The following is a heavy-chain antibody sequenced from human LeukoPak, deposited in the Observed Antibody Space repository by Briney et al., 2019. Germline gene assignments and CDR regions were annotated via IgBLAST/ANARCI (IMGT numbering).Heavy chain of an antibody. CDR1: GFTVSSNC. Sequence: PGGSLRLSCAASGFTVSSNCMSWVRQAPGKGLEWVSIIYSDDSTYYADSVKGRFTISRDISKNTLYLQMNSLRAEDTAVFYCARALPAASHTSFDYWGQGTLVTVSS. V-gene: IGHV3-66*01. CDR3: ARALPAASHTSFDY. D-gene: IGHD2-2*01. CDR2: IYSDDST. J-gene: IGHJ4*02.